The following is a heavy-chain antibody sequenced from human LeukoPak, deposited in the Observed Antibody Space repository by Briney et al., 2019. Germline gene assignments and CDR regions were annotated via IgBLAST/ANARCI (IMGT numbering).Heavy chain of an antibody. D-gene: IGHD3/OR15-3a*01. Sequence: NPSETLSLTCAVSGASISSHYWSWIRQPPGKGLEWIGYTSGSISDNPSLKSRVAVSVDPSQNQVPLSLTSVTAADTAVYYCARVLAIFGLDTTDFYMDVWGKGTTVTVSS. CDR1: GASISSHY. CDR3: ARVLAIFGLDTTDFYMDV. V-gene: IGHV4-59*11. CDR2: TSGSI. J-gene: IGHJ6*03.